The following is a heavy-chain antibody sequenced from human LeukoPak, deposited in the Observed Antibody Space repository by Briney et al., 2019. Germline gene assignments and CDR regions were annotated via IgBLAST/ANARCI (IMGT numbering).Heavy chain of an antibody. Sequence: SETLSLTCTVSGGSISSYYWSWIRQPAGKGLEWIGSIYYSGSTYYNPSLKSRVTISVDTSKNQFSLKLSSVTAADTAVYYCARLYGSGRHSDYWGQGTLVTVSS. D-gene: IGHD3-10*01. CDR3: ARLYGSGRHSDY. CDR1: GGSISSYY. V-gene: IGHV4-59*05. CDR2: IYYSGST. J-gene: IGHJ4*02.